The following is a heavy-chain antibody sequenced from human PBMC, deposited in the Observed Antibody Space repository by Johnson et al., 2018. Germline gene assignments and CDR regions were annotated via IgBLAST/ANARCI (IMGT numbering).Heavy chain of an antibody. V-gene: IGHV4-34*01. CDR1: GGSFSGYY. CDR2: INHSGST. CDR3: ARYFGLDG. Sequence: QVQLQQWGAGLLKPSETLSLTCAVYGGSFSGYYWSWIRPPPGTGLAWIGEINHSGSTNYNPSLKSRVTISVDTSKNQFSLKLSSVTAADTAVYYCARYFGLDGWGQGTTVTVSS. J-gene: IGHJ6*02.